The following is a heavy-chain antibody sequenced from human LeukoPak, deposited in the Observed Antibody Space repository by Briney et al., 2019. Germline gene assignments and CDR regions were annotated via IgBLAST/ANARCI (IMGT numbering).Heavy chain of an antibody. CDR1: GFTVNSNY. J-gene: IGHJ3*02. Sequence: GGSLRLSCAASGFTVNSNYMSWVRRAPGKGLEWVSVFYSGGSTYYADSVKGRFTISRDNSKNTVYLQMNSLRAEDTAVYYCARDNSGLPDAFHIWGQGTMVTVSS. CDR3: ARDNSGLPDAFHI. V-gene: IGHV3-66*01. D-gene: IGHD2/OR15-2a*01. CDR2: FYSGGST.